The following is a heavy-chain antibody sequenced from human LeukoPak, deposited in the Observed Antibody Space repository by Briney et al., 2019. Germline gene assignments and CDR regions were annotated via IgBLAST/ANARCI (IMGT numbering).Heavy chain of an antibody. J-gene: IGHJ6*02. CDR2: IKEDGSEK. V-gene: IGHV3-7*01. CDR1: GLTFSESW. CDR3: ATYSNWVAGDV. Sequence: GGSLRLSCAASGLTFSESWMSWVRQAPGQGLEWVAAIKEDGSEKDYVDSVKGRFTISRDNAKNSLYLQMDSLRAEDTAVYHCATYSNWVAGDVWGQGTTVSVSS. D-gene: IGHD1-1*01.